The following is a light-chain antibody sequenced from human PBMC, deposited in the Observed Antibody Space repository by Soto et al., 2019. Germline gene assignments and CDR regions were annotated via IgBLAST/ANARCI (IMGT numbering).Light chain of an antibody. J-gene: IGKJ1*01. CDR3: QQYKSSST. Sequence: DILMTQSPSTLSASVGDTVTITCRASESISIWLAWYQQKPGKAPNLLINKASSLQSEVPSRFSGSGSGTEFTLTITMLLPDYFGVYYCQQYKSSSTFGQGTKVEIK. V-gene: IGKV1-5*03. CDR2: KAS. CDR1: ESISIW.